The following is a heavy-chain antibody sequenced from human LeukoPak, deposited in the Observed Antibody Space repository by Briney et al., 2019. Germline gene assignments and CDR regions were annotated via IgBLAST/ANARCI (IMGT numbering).Heavy chain of an antibody. Sequence: PSETLSLTCAVYGGSFSGYYWSWIRQPPGKGLEWSGEINHSGSTNYNPSLKSRVTISVDTSKNQFSLKLSSVTAADTAVYYCARDSRITMVRGAFDYWGQGTLVTVSS. CDR3: ARDSRITMVRGAFDY. CDR1: GGSFSGYY. J-gene: IGHJ4*02. D-gene: IGHD3-10*01. CDR2: INHSGST. V-gene: IGHV4-34*01.